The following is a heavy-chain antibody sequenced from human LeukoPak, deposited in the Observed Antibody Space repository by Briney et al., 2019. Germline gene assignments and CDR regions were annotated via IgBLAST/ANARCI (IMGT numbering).Heavy chain of an antibody. J-gene: IGHJ4*02. CDR3: ARDLSRDGYNFGY. CDR1: GYTFTRYH. V-gene: IGHV1-46*01. CDR2: INLSGGST. D-gene: IGHD5-24*01. Sequence: ASVKVSCKASGYTFTRYHMHWVRQAPGQGLEWMGKINLSGGSTTYAQKFQGRVTMTRDTSTSTVYMELSSLRSEDTAVYYCARDLSRDGYNFGYWGQGTLVTVSS.